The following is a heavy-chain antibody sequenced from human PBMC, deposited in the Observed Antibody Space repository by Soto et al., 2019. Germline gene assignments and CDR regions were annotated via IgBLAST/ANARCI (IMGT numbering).Heavy chain of an antibody. J-gene: IGHJ6*02. CDR3: ARGGSGYHTGRGFAGAMDV. V-gene: IGHV1-18*04. CDR2: ISPYNGHT. D-gene: IGHD3-3*01. Sequence: QIQLVQSGGEVKKPGASVNLSCKASGYIFNGYGISWVRQAPGQGLEWMGWISPYNGHTEYSQSLQGRLTVTADTSTTTVYMELRSLGSDDTAVYYCARGGSGYHTGRGFAGAMDVWGQGTTVTVSS. CDR1: GYIFNGYG.